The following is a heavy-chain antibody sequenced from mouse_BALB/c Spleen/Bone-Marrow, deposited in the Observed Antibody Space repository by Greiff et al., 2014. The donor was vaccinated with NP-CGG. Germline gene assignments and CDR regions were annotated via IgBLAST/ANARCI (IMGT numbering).Heavy chain of an antibody. J-gene: IGHJ4*01. CDR2: IWGDGSI. CDR3: AKVNRYGYAMDY. Sequence: VKLQESGPGLVAPAQSLSITCTVSGFSLTSYGVSWVRQPPGKGLEWLGVIWGDGSINYNSALISRLSIIKDNSKSQVFLKPNSVQTDDTATYYCAKVNRYGYAMDYWGQGTSVTVSS. V-gene: IGHV2-3*01. D-gene: IGHD1-1*01. CDR1: GFSLTSYG.